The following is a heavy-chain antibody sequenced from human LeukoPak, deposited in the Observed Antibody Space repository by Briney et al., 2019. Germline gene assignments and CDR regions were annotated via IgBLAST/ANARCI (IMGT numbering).Heavy chain of an antibody. CDR3: ARGGYSYGHNFDY. CDR2: ISYDGSNK. D-gene: IGHD5-18*01. Sequence: GGSLRLSCAASGFTFSSYAMHWVRQAPGKGLEWVAVISYDGSNKYYADSVKGRFTISRDNSKNTLYLQMNSLRAEDTAVYYCARGGYSYGHNFDYWGQGTLVTVSS. V-gene: IGHV3-30*04. J-gene: IGHJ4*02. CDR1: GFTFSSYA.